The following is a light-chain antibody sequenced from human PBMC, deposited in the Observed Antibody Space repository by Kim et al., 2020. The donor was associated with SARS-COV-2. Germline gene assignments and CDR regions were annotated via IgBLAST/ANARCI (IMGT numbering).Light chain of an antibody. CDR3: QQFGDSPFT. V-gene: IGKV3-20*01. CDR1: ESFSSVY. Sequence: EIILTQSPGILSLSPGERATLSCRASESFSSVYIAWYQQRPGQAPRLLIYGGSTRATDIPDRFSGSGSGTHFTLTISRLEPEDFAVYYCQQFGDSPFTFGQGTKVDIK. CDR2: GGS. J-gene: IGKJ2*01.